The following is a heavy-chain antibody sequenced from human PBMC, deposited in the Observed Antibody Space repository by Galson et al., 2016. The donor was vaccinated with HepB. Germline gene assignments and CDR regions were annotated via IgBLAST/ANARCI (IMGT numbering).Heavy chain of an antibody. CDR2: IYYSGST. Sequence: TLSLTCTVSGDSIISGGHYWSWIRQHPGKGLEWIGYIYYSGSTYYNPSLKSRVTIDTSKNQFSLRLTSVTAADTAVYFCARAIPAAGTGDYYGMDVWGQASTVTVSS. D-gene: IGHD6-13*01. V-gene: IGHV4-31*03. J-gene: IGHJ6*02. CDR1: GDSIISGGHY. CDR3: ARAIPAAGTGDYYGMDV.